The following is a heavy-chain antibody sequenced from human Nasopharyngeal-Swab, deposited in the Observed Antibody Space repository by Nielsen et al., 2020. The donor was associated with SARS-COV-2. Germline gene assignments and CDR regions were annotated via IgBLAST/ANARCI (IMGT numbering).Heavy chain of an antibody. J-gene: IGHJ5*02. Sequence: GESLKISCTAFGFTFSDYFMSWIRQAPGKGLEWVTYISRSGSSIYYADSVKGRFTISRDNAKNSLYLQMNSLRAEDTAVYYCARDGQSRTNWFDPWGQGTVVTVSS. CDR2: ISRSGSSI. D-gene: IGHD2-8*01. CDR3: ARDGQSRTNWFDP. CDR1: GFTFSDYF. V-gene: IGHV3-11*04.